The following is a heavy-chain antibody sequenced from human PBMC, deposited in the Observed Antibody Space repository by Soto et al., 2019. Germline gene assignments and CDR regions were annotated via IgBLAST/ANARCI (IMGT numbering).Heavy chain of an antibody. Sequence: GGSLRLSCAASGVTFNGYWMHWVRQVPGKGLVWASRINSDGSSTNYVDSVKGRFTISRDNAKKMLYLQMNNLRAEDTAVYYCVSMASGYYFDNWGQGTLVTVSS. CDR3: VSMASGYYFDN. J-gene: IGHJ4*02. V-gene: IGHV3-74*01. D-gene: IGHD6-25*01. CDR1: GVTFNGYW. CDR2: INSDGSST.